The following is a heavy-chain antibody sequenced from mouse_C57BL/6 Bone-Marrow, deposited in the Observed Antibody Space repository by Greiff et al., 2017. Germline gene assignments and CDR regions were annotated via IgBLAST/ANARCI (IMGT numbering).Heavy chain of an antibody. J-gene: IGHJ2*01. V-gene: IGHV1-82*01. Sequence: QVQLKESGPELVKPGASVKISCKASGYAFSSSWMNWVKQRPGKGLEWIGRIYPGDGDTNYNGKFKGKATLTADKSSSTAYMQLSSLTSEDSAVYFCARGPGGSGYYFDYWGQGTTLTVSS. D-gene: IGHD3-2*02. CDR1: GYAFSSSW. CDR3: ARGPGGSGYYFDY. CDR2: IYPGDGDT.